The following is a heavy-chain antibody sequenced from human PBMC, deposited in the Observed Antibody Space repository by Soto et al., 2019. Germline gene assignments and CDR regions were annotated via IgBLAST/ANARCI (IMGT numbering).Heavy chain of an antibody. CDR2: IDPDGTST. V-gene: IGHV3-74*01. CDR1: GFTFTDYW. CDR3: TRSPFRNAPDNC. D-gene: IGHD1-1*01. Sequence: EVQLVESGGGLVQPGGSLRLSCTASGFTFTDYWIHWVRQVPGKGLVWVSRIDPDGTSTNYADSVKGRLTISRDNAKKTVFLQMDTLRAEDTAVYYCTRSPFRNAPDNCWGQGTLVTVSS. J-gene: IGHJ4*02.